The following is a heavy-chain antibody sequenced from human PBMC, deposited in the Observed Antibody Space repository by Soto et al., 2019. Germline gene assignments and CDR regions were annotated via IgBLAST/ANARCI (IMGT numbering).Heavy chain of an antibody. Sequence: QVHLVQSGAEVKEPGASVKVSCQGSGYAFTTYGITWVRQAPGQGLEWMGWISAHNGNTNYAQKLQSRVTVTRDTSTSTAYMELRSLRYDDTAVYYCARGRYGDYWGQGALVTVSS. D-gene: IGHD1-1*01. CDR1: GYAFTTYG. V-gene: IGHV1-18*01. CDR2: ISAHNGNT. CDR3: ARGRYGDY. J-gene: IGHJ4*02.